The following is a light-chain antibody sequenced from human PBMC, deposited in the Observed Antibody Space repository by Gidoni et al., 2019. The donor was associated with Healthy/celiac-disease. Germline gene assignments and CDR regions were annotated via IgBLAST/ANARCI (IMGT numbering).Light chain of an antibody. V-gene: IGKV2-28*01. CDR1: QSLLHSNGYNY. Sequence: SLPVTPGEPASISCRSSQSLLHSNGYNYLDWYLQKPGQSPQLLIYLGSNRASGVPDRFSGSGSGTDFTLKISRVEAEDVGVYYCMQALQTPYTFGQXTKLEIK. CDR2: LGS. CDR3: MQALQTPYT. J-gene: IGKJ2*01.